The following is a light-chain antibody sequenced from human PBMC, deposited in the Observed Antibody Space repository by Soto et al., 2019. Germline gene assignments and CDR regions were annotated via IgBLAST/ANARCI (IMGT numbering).Light chain of an antibody. CDR3: QQYKDWPPR. Sequence: EMMMTQSPATLSVSPGERVTLSCRASQSVSGYLAWYQQKPGQPPRLLIYLASTRATGIPARFSGSGSGTEFTLTISSLQSEDFAVYYCQQYKDWPPRFGQGTKVEIK. CDR1: QSVSGY. J-gene: IGKJ1*01. V-gene: IGKV3-15*01. CDR2: LAS.